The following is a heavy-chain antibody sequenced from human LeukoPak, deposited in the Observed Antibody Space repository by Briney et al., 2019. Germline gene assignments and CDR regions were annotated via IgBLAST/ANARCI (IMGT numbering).Heavy chain of an antibody. D-gene: IGHD6-13*01. CDR2: IYSGGST. CDR3: ARGAHEAAGVLNY. V-gene: IGHV3-53*01. CDR1: GFTVSSNY. Sequence: GGSLRLSCAASGFTVSSNYMSWVRQAPGKGLEWVSVIYSGGSTYYADSVKGRFTISRDNSKNTLYLQMNSLRAEDTAVYYCARGAHEAAGVLNYWGQGSLVTVSS. J-gene: IGHJ4*02.